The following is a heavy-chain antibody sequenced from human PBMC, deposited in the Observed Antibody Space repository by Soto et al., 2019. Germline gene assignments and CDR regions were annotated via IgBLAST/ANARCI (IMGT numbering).Heavy chain of an antibody. CDR1: GFTFSSYA. D-gene: IGHD6-6*01. V-gene: IGHV3-23*01. CDR3: AKRSSSSTFGY. CDR2: ISGSDDST. J-gene: IGHJ4*02. Sequence: EVQLLESGGGLVQPGESLRLSCAASGFTFSSYAMSWVRQAPGKGLEWVSVISGSDDSTYYADSVKGRFTISRDNSKNTLYLQTNRLRAEDTAVYYCAKRSSSSTFGYWGQGTLVTVSS.